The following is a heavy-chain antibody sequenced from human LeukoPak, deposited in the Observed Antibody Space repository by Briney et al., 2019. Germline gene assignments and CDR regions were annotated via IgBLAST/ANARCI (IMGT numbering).Heavy chain of an antibody. CDR2: IYYSGST. J-gene: IGHJ4*02. Sequence: PSETLSLTCTVSGGSISSYYWSWIRQPPGKGLEWLGYIYYSGSTNYNPSLKSRVTISVDTSKDQFSLKLSSVTAADTAVYYCARVRGYSGYLDYWGQGTLVTVSS. CDR3: ARVRGYSGYLDY. V-gene: IGHV4-59*01. D-gene: IGHD5-12*01. CDR1: GGSISSYY.